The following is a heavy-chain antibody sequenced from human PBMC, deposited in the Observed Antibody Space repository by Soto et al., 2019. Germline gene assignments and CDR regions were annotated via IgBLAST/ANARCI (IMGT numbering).Heavy chain of an antibody. J-gene: IGHJ5*02. CDR1: GFSFSDYA. CDR3: AKGRYGDYGWFDP. Sequence: EEQLLESGGGLVQPGGSLRLSCAASGFSFSDYAMSWVRQAPGKGLEWVSAISGSGGSTYYADSVKGRFTTSRDNSKNTVYLQMNSLRAEDTAVYYCAKGRYGDYGWFDPWGQGTLVTVSS. CDR2: ISGSGGST. D-gene: IGHD4-17*01. V-gene: IGHV3-23*01.